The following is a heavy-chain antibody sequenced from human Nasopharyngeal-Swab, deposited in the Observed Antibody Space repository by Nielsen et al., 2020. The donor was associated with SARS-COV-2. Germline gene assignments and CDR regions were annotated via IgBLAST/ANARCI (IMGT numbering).Heavy chain of an antibody. CDR1: GFTFSSYA. D-gene: IGHD3-9*01. CDR3: AKDTALYLAFDI. J-gene: IGHJ3*02. CDR2: ISGSGGST. V-gene: IGHV3-23*01. Sequence: GESMKISCAASGFTFSSYAMSWVRQGPGKGLEWVSAISGSGGSTYYADSVRGRFTISRDNSKNTLYPQMNSLRAEDTAVYYCAKDTALYLAFDIWGQGTMVTVSS.